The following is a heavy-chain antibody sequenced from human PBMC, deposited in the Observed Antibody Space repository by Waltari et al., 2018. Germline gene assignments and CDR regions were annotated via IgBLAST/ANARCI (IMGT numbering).Heavy chain of an antibody. D-gene: IGHD5-12*01. J-gene: IGHJ4*02. CDR2: IYSGDNR. CDR3: AKYSGYDFDY. CDR1: GLTFSRIY. V-gene: IGHV3-53*01. Sequence: EVQLVESGGGLIQPGGSLRLSCEVSGLTFSRIYMSWVRQAPGKGLEWVSIIYSGDNRYYADSVKGRFAISRDNSKNTVYLHMNSLTVEDTAVYYCAKYSGYDFDYWGQGTLVTVSS.